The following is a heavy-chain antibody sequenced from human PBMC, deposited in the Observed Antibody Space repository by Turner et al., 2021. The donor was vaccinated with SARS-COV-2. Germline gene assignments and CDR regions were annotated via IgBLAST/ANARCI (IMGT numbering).Heavy chain of an antibody. CDR3: ARVPSSSWYFDY. Sequence: EVQLVESGGGLVQPGGSLGLSCAASGFTFSSYWMSWVRQAPGKGLEWVDNIKQDGSEKYYVDSVKGRFTISRDNAKNSVYLQMNSLRAEDTAVYYCARVPSSSWYFDYWGQGTLVTVSS. CDR1: GFTFSSYW. D-gene: IGHD6-13*01. J-gene: IGHJ4*02. V-gene: IGHV3-7*01. CDR2: IKQDGSEK.